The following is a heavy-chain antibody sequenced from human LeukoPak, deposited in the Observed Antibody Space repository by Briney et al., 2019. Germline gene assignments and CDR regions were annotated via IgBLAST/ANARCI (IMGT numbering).Heavy chain of an antibody. CDR2: IIPIFGTA. D-gene: IGHD3-10*01. CDR3: ARSLITMVRGAMVLDY. V-gene: IGHV1-69*13. Sequence: ASVKVSCKASEGTFSNYAISWVRQAPGQGLEWMGGIIPIFGTANYAQKFQGRVTITADESTSTAYMELSSLRSEDTAVYYCARSLITMVRGAMVLDYWGQGTLVTVSS. CDR1: EGTFSNYA. J-gene: IGHJ4*02.